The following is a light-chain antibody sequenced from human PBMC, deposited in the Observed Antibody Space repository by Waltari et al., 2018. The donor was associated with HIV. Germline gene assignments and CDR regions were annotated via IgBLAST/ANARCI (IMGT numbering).Light chain of an antibody. CDR3: QSTDSSITYVV. CDR2: KDT. Sequence: SYELTQPPSVSVSPGQTARIPCSGDALAKQYSYWYQQKPGQAPLLLIYKDTERPSGIPERFSGSSSGTTVTLTISGVQAEDEADYYCQSTDSSITYVVFGGGTKLTVL. J-gene: IGLJ3*02. V-gene: IGLV3-25*03. CDR1: ALAKQY.